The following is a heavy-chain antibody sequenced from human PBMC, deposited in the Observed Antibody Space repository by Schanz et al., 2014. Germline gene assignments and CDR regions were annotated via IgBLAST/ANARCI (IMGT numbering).Heavy chain of an antibody. V-gene: IGHV3-72*01. CDR1: GFTFSDHY. J-gene: IGHJ4*02. CDR2: VRSKNNRYTT. Sequence: DVQLLESGGGLVQPGGSLRLSCAASGFTFSDHYMDWVRQAPGKGLEWVGRVRSKNNRYTTEYAASVKGRFTISRDDSKNSLYLQMNSLKAEDTAVYYYARRASCNRIGCPFDSWGQGTLVTVSS. CDR3: ARRASCNRIGCPFDS. D-gene: IGHD2-2*01.